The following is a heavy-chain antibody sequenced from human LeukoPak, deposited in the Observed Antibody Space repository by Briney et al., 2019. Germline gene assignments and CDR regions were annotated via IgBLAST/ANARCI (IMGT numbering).Heavy chain of an antibody. CDR1: GGSFSGYY. J-gene: IGHJ3*02. CDR3: ARLALYSDAFDI. CDR2: INHSGST. Sequence: SETLSLTCAVYGGSFSGYYWSWIRQPPGKGLEWIGEINHSGSTSYNPSLKSRVTISVDTSKNQFSLKLSSVTAADTAVYCCARLALYSDAFDIWGQGTMVTVSS. D-gene: IGHD2-21*01. V-gene: IGHV4-34*01.